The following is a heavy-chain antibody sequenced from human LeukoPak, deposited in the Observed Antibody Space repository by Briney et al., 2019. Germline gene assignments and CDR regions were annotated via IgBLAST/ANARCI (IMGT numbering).Heavy chain of an antibody. Sequence: LETLSVSCTVSGGSIRTYYRCWRSPPPEKRLEWIGYIYYSGSTNYNPSVKSRVTMSVDTTKKQFSLNLSSLTAADTAVYYCARGGTAVVTPYAFDIWGQGTMVTVSS. CDR2: IYYSGST. CDR3: ARGGTAVVTPYAFDI. D-gene: IGHD4-23*01. J-gene: IGHJ3*02. CDR1: GGSIRTYY. V-gene: IGHV4-59*01.